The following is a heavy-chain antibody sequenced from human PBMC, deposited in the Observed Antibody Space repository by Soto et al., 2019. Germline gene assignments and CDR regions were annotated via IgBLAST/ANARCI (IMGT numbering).Heavy chain of an antibody. CDR3: ARAIGTVGSY. J-gene: IGHJ4*02. Sequence: EVQLVESGGGLVQPGGSLRLSCAASGFTFSSYWMNWVRQAPGKGLEWVANIKQDGSEMYYVDSVKGRFTISRDNAKSSRHLQMNSLRAEDTAVYYCARAIGTVGSYWGQGTLVTVSS. D-gene: IGHD6-13*01. CDR2: IKQDGSEM. V-gene: IGHV3-7*01. CDR1: GFTFSSYW.